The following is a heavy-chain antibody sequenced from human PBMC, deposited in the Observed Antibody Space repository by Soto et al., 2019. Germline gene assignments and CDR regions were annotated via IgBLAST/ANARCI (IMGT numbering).Heavy chain of an antibody. CDR2: ISGSGGST. V-gene: IGHV3-23*01. J-gene: IGHJ1*01. CDR3: AKGITFGEVKYFQP. D-gene: IGHD3-16*01. CDR1: GFTFSSYA. Sequence: EVQLLESGGGLVQPGGSLRLSCAASGFTFSSYAMSWVRQAPGKGLEWVSAISGSGGSTYYADSVKGRFTISRDNSKNTLNMQMTSLRAEDTAVYYCAKGITFGEVKYFQPWGQGTLVTVSS.